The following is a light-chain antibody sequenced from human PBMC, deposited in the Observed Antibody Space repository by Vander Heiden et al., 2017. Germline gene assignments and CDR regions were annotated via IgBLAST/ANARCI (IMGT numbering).Light chain of an antibody. CDR1: PGSVSTSSF. Sequence: QTVVTQEPSFAVSPGGTVTLTCGLSPGSVSTSSFPSWYQQTPGQPPRTLIYNTSSRSSGGPGRFSGSILGDKAALTITGAQADDESDYHCVLYMGSGIWVFGGGTRLTVL. J-gene: IGLJ3*02. V-gene: IGLV8-61*01. CDR3: VLYMGSGIWV. CDR2: NTS.